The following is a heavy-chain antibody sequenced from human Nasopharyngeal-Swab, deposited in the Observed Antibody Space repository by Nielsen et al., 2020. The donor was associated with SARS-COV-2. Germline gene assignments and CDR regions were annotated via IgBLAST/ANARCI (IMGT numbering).Heavy chain of an antibody. J-gene: IGHJ2*01. CDR2: IYYSGTI. V-gene: IGHV4-31*03. Sequence: LSLTCTVSGDSISSGAHYWNWIRQHPKNGLEWIGHIYYSGTIDINPSLRSRLSISIDTSKNQFSLSLTSVTAADTAVYYCARGRALGGYYDVWGRGTLVTVSS. CDR1: GDSISSGAHY. D-gene: IGHD7-27*01. CDR3: ARGRALGGYYDV.